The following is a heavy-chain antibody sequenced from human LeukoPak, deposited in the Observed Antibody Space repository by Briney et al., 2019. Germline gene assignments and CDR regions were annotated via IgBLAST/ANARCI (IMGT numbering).Heavy chain of an antibody. D-gene: IGHD6-19*01. J-gene: IGHJ4*02. CDR2: IYYSGST. V-gene: IGHV4-59*08. CDR1: GGSISGYY. Sequence: SVTLSLTCTVSGGSISGYYWSWIRQPPGKGPEWIGYIYYSGSTNYNPSLKRRVTISVDTSKNQFSLKMNSVTAADTAVYYCARLASSGWSHCDYWGQGTLVTVSS. CDR3: ARLASSGWSHCDY.